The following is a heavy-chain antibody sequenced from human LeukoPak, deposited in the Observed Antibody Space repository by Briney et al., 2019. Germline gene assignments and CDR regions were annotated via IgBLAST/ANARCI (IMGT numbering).Heavy chain of an antibody. CDR2: IYTSGST. Sequence: SETLSLTCTVSGGSMSSYYWSWIRQPAGKGLEWIGRIYTSGSTNYNPSLKSRVTMSVDTSKNQFSLKLSSVAAADTAVYYCASFQLAQKYFDYWGQGTLVTVSS. CDR1: GGSMSSYY. J-gene: IGHJ4*02. V-gene: IGHV4-4*07. D-gene: IGHD6-6*01. CDR3: ASFQLAQKYFDY.